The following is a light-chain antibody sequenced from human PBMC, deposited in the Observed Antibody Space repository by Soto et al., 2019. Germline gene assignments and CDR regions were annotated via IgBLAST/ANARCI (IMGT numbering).Light chain of an antibody. Sequence: QSALTQPASVSGSPGQSITISCTGASSDVGSFDYVSWYQQHPGKAPKLILYDVGNRPSGVSYRFSGSKSDNTASPTISGLQAEDEADYFCSSYTTTSPWVFGTGTTLTVL. CDR3: SSYTTTSPWV. V-gene: IGLV2-14*01. J-gene: IGLJ1*01. CDR1: SSDVGSFDY. CDR2: DVG.